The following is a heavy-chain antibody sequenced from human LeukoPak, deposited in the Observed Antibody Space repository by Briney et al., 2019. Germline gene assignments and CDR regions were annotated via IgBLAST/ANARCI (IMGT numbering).Heavy chain of an antibody. Sequence: PGGSLRLSCAASGFAFTDYAISWVRQAPGKGLEWVSAITDSGGATYYADSVKGRFTISRDNSKNSIYLQMNSLRADDTALYYCVKESGGDWGYFEYWGHGILVTVSS. J-gene: IGHJ4*01. CDR3: VKESGGDWGYFEY. V-gene: IGHV3-23*01. CDR1: GFAFTDYA. CDR2: ITDSGGAT. D-gene: IGHD2-21*01.